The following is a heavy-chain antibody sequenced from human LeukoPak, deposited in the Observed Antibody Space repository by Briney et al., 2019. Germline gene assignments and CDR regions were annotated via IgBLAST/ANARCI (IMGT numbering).Heavy chain of an antibody. Sequence: GESLKISCKGSGYSFTSYWIGWVRQKPGKGLEWMGIIYPGDSDTRYSPSFQGQVTISADKSISTAYLQWSSLKASDTAMYYCARPYRSSWHEPEYFQHWGQGTLVTVSS. CDR3: ARPYRSSWHEPEYFQH. CDR2: IYPGDSDT. D-gene: IGHD6-13*01. V-gene: IGHV5-51*01. CDR1: GYSFTSYW. J-gene: IGHJ1*01.